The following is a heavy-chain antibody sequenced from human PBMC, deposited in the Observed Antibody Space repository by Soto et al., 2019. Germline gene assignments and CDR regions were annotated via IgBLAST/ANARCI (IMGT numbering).Heavy chain of an antibody. CDR1: GYNFTSYN. D-gene: IGHD3-10*01. CDR3: ARAAGRFGELFVFDP. V-gene: IGHV1-46*01. CDR2: INPRGFFT. Sequence: QVPLVQSGAEVKKPGASGKVYCKASGYNFTSYNIHWVRQAPGQGLEWVGMINPRGFFTTYAQKLRGRGTMAGDTSTIVVYMELTTLRSEDTAVYYCARAAGRFGELFVFDPWGQGTLVSVSS. J-gene: IGHJ5*02.